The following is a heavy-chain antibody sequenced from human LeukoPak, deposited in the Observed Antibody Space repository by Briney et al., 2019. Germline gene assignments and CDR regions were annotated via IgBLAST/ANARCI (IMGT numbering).Heavy chain of an antibody. J-gene: IGHJ5*02. Sequence: PGGSLRLSCAASGFTFSSYAMSWVRQAPGKGLEWVSAISGSGGTTYYADSVKGRFTISRDNSKNTLYLQMNSLRAEDTAVYYCAKDTGSYYALNWFDPWGQGTLVTVSS. D-gene: IGHD1-26*01. CDR3: AKDTGSYYALNWFDP. V-gene: IGHV3-23*01. CDR1: GFTFSSYA. CDR2: ISGSGGTT.